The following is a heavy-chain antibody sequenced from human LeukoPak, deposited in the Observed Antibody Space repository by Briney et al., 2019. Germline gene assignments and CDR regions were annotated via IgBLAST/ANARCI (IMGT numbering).Heavy chain of an antibody. CDR1: GFTFSSYW. CDR2: ISGSGGST. D-gene: IGHD3-10*01. CDR3: AKDRMVRGVITSPYFDY. V-gene: IGHV3-23*01. Sequence: PGGSLRLSCVASGFTFSSYWMSWVRQAPGKGLEWVSAISGSGGSTYYADSVKGRFTISRDNSKNTLYLQMNSLRAEDTAVYYCAKDRMVRGVITSPYFDYWGQGNLVTVSS. J-gene: IGHJ4*02.